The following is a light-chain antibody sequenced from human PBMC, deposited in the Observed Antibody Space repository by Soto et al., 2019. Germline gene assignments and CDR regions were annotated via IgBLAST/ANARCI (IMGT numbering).Light chain of an antibody. V-gene: IGKV3-20*01. J-gene: IGKJ1*01. CDR1: QSVSSSY. CDR3: QQYGSSLWT. Sequence: EIVLTQSPGTLSLSPGERATLSCRASQSVSSSYLAWCQQKPGQAPRLLIYGASSRATGIPDRFSGSGSGTDFTLTISRLEPEDFAVYYCQQYGSSLWTFVQGTKVDIK. CDR2: GAS.